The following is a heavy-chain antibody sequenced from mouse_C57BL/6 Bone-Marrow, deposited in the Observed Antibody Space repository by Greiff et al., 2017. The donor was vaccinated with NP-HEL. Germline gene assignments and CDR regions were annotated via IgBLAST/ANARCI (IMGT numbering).Heavy chain of an antibody. Sequence: QVQLKQPGAELVMPGASVKLSCKASGYTFTSYWMHWVKQRPGQGLEWIGEIDPSDSYTNYNQKFKGKSTLTGDKSSSTAYMQLSSRTSEDSAVYYCARTVDYGSSYDWYFDVWGTGTTVTVSS. V-gene: IGHV1-69*01. CDR2: IDPSDSYT. CDR1: GYTFTSYW. J-gene: IGHJ1*03. D-gene: IGHD1-1*01. CDR3: ARTVDYGSSYDWYFDV.